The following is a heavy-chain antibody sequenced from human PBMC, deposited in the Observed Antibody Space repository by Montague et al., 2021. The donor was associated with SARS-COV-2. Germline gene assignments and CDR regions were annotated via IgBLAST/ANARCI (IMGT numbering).Heavy chain of an antibody. CDR1: GGSFSGYY. V-gene: IGHV4-34*09. CDR2: IYYSGST. J-gene: IGHJ4*02. Sequence: TLSLTCAVYGGSFSGYYWSWIRQPPGKGLEWIGYIYYSGSTYYNPSLKSRVTISVDTSKNQFSLKLSSVTAADTAVYYCARLTAGYCSGGSCYWGTGFDYWGQGTLVTVSS. D-gene: IGHD2-15*01. CDR3: ARLTAGYCSGGSCYWGTGFDY.